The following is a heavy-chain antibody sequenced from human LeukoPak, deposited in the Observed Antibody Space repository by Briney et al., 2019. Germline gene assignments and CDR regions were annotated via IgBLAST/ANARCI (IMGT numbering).Heavy chain of an antibody. V-gene: IGHV4-4*07. J-gene: IGHJ3*02. CDR1: GGSISSYY. CDR2: IYTSGST. D-gene: IGHD1-1*01. Sequence: PSETLSLTCTVSGGSISSYYWSWIRQPAGKGLEWIGRIYTSGSTNYNPSLKSRVTMSVDTSKNQFSLKLSSVTAADTAVYYCAREVQLERYWIFNDAFDIWGQGTMVTVSS. CDR3: AREVQLERYWIFNDAFDI.